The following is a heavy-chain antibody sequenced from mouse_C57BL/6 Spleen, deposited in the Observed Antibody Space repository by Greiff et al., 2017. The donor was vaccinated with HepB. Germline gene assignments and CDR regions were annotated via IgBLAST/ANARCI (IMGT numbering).Heavy chain of an antibody. D-gene: IGHD2-4*01. V-gene: IGHV1-7*01. CDR3: ARSNVLDDYGDYYAMDY. J-gene: IGHJ4*01. Sequence: QVQLQQSGAELAKPGASVKLSCKASGYTFTSYWMHWVKQRPGQGLEWIGYINPSSGYTKYNQKFKDKATVTADKSSSTAHMQLSSLAYEDSAVYYCARSNVLDDYGDYYAMDYWGQGTSFPVSS. CDR1: GYTFTSYW. CDR2: INPSSGYT.